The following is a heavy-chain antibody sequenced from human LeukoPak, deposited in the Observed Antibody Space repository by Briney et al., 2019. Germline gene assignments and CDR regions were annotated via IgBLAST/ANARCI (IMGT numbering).Heavy chain of an antibody. CDR3: ATGYGSGEHYYYYMDV. J-gene: IGHJ6*03. CDR2: FDPEDGET. D-gene: IGHD2-15*01. CDR1: GYTLTELS. Sequence: ASVKVSFKVSGYTLTELSMHWVRQAPGKGLEWMGGFDPEDGETIYAQKFQGRVTMPEDTSTDTAYMELSSLRSEDTAVYYCATGYGSGEHYYYYMDVWGKGTTVTVSS. V-gene: IGHV1-24*01.